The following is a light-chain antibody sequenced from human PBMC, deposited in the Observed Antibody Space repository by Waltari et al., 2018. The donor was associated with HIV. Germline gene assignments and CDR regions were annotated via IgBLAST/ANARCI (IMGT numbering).Light chain of an antibody. Sequence: SSELTRHPAVSVDLGQTARITCQGDSPRNYYATSWYHQKPGQAPALVIYGKNNRPSWSPARCSGASSGSTASLTSTGAQAEDEADYYCSARESSAKNHWVFGGGTKLTVL. V-gene: IGLV3-19*01. J-gene: IGLJ3*02. CDR1: SPRNYY. CDR3: SARESSAKNHWV. CDR2: GKN.